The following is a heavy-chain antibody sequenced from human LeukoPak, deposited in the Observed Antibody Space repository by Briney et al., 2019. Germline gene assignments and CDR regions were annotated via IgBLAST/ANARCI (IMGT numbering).Heavy chain of an antibody. Sequence: SETLSLTCTVSGGSISSYYWSWIRQPPGKGLEWIGEINHSGTTNYNPSLKSRVTISEDTSKNQVSLKLSSVTAADTAVYYCARDQHGGGSWGQGTLVTVSS. J-gene: IGHJ4*02. V-gene: IGHV4-34*01. CDR1: GGSISSYY. CDR2: INHSGTT. D-gene: IGHD3-10*01. CDR3: ARDQHGGGS.